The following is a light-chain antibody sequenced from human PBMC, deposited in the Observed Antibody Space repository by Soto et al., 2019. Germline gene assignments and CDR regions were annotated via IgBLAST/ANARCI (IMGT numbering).Light chain of an antibody. J-gene: IGLJ1*01. V-gene: IGLV1-40*01. CDR2: GNN. Sequence: QSVLTQPPSVSGAPGQRVTISCTGSSSNIGAGYDVHWYQQLPGTAPKLLIYGNNNRPSGVPDRFSGSKSGTSASLAITGLQAEDEADYYCCSYDGSHTAASVFGTGTKLTVL. CDR1: SSNIGAGYD. CDR3: CSYDGSHTAASV.